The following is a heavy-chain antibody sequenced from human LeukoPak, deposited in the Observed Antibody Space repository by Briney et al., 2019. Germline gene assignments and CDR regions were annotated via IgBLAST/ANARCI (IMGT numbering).Heavy chain of an antibody. D-gene: IGHD3-10*01. J-gene: IGHJ4*02. CDR3: ARYGSGTSYITNYFDY. CDR1: GFTFSSYS. CDR2: ISSDSRTI. Sequence: GGSLRLSCAASGFTFSSYSMNWVRQAPGKGLEWVSYISSDSRTIYYADSVKGRFTISRDNAKNSLYLQMRSLRDEDTAVYYCARYGSGTSYITNYFDYWGQGTLVTVSS. V-gene: IGHV3-48*02.